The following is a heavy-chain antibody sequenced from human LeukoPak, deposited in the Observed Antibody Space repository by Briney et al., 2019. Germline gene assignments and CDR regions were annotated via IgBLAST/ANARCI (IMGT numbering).Heavy chain of an antibody. V-gene: IGHV4-61*08. CDR1: GGSISSGGYY. CDR3: ARVLKWELLYFDY. J-gene: IGHJ4*02. CDR2: IYYSGST. D-gene: IGHD1-26*01. Sequence: SETLSLTCTVSGGSISSGGYYWSWIRQPPGKGLEWIGYIYYSGSTNYNPSLKSRVTISVDTSKNQFSLKLSSVTAADTAVYYCARVLKWELLYFDYWGQGTLVTVSS.